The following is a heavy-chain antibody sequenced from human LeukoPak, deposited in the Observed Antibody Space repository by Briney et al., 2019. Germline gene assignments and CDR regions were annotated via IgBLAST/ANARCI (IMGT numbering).Heavy chain of an antibody. Sequence: QPGGSLRLSCAASGFTFSDHYIDWVRQAPGKGLEWVGRSRNKANSYTTGYAASVKGSFTISRDDSENSLYLQMNSLKTEDTAVYYCARVVRYSGRGHYFDYWGQGTLVTVSS. D-gene: IGHD1-26*01. CDR3: ARVVRYSGRGHYFDY. J-gene: IGHJ4*02. CDR1: GFTFSDHY. CDR2: SRNKANSYTT. V-gene: IGHV3-72*01.